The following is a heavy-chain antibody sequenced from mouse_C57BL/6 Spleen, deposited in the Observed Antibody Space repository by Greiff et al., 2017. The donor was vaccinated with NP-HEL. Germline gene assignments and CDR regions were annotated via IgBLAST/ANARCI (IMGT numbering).Heavy chain of an antibody. J-gene: IGHJ2*01. V-gene: IGHV1-82*01. Sequence: VKLQESGPELVKPGASVKISCKASGYAFSSSWMNWVKQRPGKGLEWIGRIYPGDGDTNYNGKFKGKATLAADKSSSTAYMQLSSLTSEDSAVYFCAITTVVATGYFDYWGQGTTLTVSS. CDR3: AITTVVATGYFDY. CDR2: IYPGDGDT. D-gene: IGHD1-1*01. CDR1: GYAFSSSW.